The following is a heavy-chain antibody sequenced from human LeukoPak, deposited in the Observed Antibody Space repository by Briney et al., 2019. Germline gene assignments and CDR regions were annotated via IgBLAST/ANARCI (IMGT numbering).Heavy chain of an antibody. J-gene: IGHJ6*02. V-gene: IGHV3-23*01. CDR1: GFTFSSYA. CDR2: ISGSGGST. Sequence: GGSLRLSCAASGFTFSSYAMSWVRQAPGKGLEWVSAISGSGGSTYYADSVKGRFTISRDNSKNTLYLQMNSLRAEDTAVYYCASAISVEYSGLLPDYYGMDVWGQGTTVTVSS. CDR3: ASAISVEYSGLLPDYYGMDV. D-gene: IGHD6-6*01.